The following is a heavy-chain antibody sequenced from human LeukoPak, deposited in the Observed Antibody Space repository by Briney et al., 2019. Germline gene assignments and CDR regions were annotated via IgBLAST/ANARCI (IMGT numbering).Heavy chain of an antibody. V-gene: IGHV1-46*01. CDR1: GYTFTSYC. J-gene: IGHJ4*02. Sequence: GASVKVSCKASGYTFTSYCMHWVRQAPGQGLEWMGIINPSGGSTSYAQKFQGRVTMTRDTSTSTVYMELSSLRSEDTAVYYCARDLDPSVGATVGEDYWGQGTLVTVSS. D-gene: IGHD1-26*01. CDR3: ARDLDPSVGATVGEDY. CDR2: INPSGGST.